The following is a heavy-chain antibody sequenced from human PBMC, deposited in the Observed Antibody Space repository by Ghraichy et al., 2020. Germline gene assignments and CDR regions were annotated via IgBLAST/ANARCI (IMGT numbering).Heavy chain of an antibody. CDR1: GFTVSSNY. V-gene: IGHV3-66*01. D-gene: IGHD1-26*01. CDR2: IYSGGST. Sequence: GSLRLSCAASGFTVSSNYMSWVRQAPGKGLEWVSVIYSGGSTYYADSVKGRFTISRDNSKNTLYLQMNSLRAEDTAVYYCVREESGSFTPGWFDPWGQGTLVTVSS. CDR3: VREESGSFTPGWFDP. J-gene: IGHJ5*02.